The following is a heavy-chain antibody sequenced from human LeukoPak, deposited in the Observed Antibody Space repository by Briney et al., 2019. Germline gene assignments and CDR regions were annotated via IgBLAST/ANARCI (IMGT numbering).Heavy chain of an antibody. V-gene: IGHV3-23*01. CDR3: AKDGGSVWDRIDY. J-gene: IGHJ4*02. D-gene: IGHD3-10*01. CDR1: GFTFSSFA. Sequence: PGGSLRLSCAASGFTFSSFAMSWVRLGPGEGLESVSLISGAGGSTYYADSVKGRFTISRDNSKNTLYLQLNSLRAEDTAVYYCAKDGGSVWDRIDYWGQGTLVTVSS. CDR2: ISGAGGST.